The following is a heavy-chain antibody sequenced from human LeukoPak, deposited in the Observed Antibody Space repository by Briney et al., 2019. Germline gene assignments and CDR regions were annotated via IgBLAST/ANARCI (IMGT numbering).Heavy chain of an antibody. CDR1: GFTFSSYG. CDR3: AKGPRYSSSWDLDY. Sequence: GGSLRLSCAASGFTFSSYGMHWVRQAAGKGLEWVAFIRYDGSNKYYADSVKGRFTISRDNSKNTLYLQMDSLRAEDTAVYYCAKGPRYSSSWDLDYWGQGTLVTVSS. CDR2: IRYDGSNK. J-gene: IGHJ4*02. V-gene: IGHV3-30*02. D-gene: IGHD6-13*01.